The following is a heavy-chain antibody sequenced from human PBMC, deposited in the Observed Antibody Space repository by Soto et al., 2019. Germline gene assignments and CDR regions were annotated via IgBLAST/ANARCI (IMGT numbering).Heavy chain of an antibody. D-gene: IGHD6-19*01. CDR1: GGSISSGDYF. Sequence: SETLSLTCTVSGGSISSGDYFWSWIRQSPGKGLEWIGYIYYSGSTYYNPSLKSRVTISVDTSKNQFSLKLNSVTAADTAVYYCARASSGFVHYFDYWGQGALVTVSS. CDR2: IYYSGST. J-gene: IGHJ4*02. V-gene: IGHV4-30-4*01. CDR3: ARASSGFVHYFDY.